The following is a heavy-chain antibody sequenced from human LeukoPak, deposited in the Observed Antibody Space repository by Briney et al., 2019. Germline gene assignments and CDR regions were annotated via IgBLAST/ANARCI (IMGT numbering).Heavy chain of an antibody. CDR2: IYYSGST. V-gene: IGHV4-39*07. CDR1: GGSISSSSYY. Sequence: SETLSLTCTVSGGSISSSSYYWGWIRQPPGKGLEWIGSIYYSGSTNYNPSLKSRVTISVDTSKNQFSLKLSSVTAADTAVYYCARGSRYCSSTSCSNWFDPWGQGTLVTVSS. J-gene: IGHJ5*02. D-gene: IGHD2-2*01. CDR3: ARGSRYCSSTSCSNWFDP.